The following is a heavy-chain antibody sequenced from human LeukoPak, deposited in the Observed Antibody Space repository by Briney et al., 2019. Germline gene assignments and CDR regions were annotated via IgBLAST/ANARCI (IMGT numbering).Heavy chain of an antibody. Sequence: APVKVSCKASGYTFTGYYMHWVRQAPGQGLEWMGRINPNSGGTNYAQKFQGRVTMTRDTSISTAYMELSRLRSDDTAVYYCARDRARYCSGGSCYSPGYWGQGTLVTVSS. CDR3: ARDRARYCSGGSCYSPGY. CDR1: GYTFTGYY. CDR2: INPNSGGT. V-gene: IGHV1-2*06. D-gene: IGHD2-15*01. J-gene: IGHJ4*02.